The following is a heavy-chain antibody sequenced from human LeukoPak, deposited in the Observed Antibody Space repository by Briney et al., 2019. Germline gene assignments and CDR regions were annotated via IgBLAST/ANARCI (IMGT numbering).Heavy chain of an antibody. Sequence: GGSLRLSCAASGFTFSDYAMSWVRQAPGKGLEWVSGLNEDGSTTFYADSVQGRFTIARDNPKNMLYLQMNSLRAEDTAVYYCVKDYPRIGVTGSTSFFDYWGQGTLVTVSS. D-gene: IGHD1-7*01. CDR3: VKDYPRIGVTGSTSFFDY. CDR2: LNEDGSTT. V-gene: IGHV3-23*01. J-gene: IGHJ4*02. CDR1: GFTFSDYA.